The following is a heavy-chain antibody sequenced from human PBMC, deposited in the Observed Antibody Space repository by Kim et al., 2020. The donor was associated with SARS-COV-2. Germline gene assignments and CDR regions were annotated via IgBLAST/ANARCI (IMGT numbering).Heavy chain of an antibody. CDR2: ISYDGSNK. J-gene: IGHJ6*01. V-gene: IGHV3-30*04. CDR1: GFTFSSYA. CDR3: ARERYDSSGYQLVYYYY. D-gene: IGHD3-22*01. Sequence: GGSLRLSCAASGFTFSSYAMHWVRQAPGKGLEWVAVISYDGSNKYYADSVKGRFTISRDNSKNTLYLQMNSLRAKDTAVYYCARERYDSSGYQLVYYYY.